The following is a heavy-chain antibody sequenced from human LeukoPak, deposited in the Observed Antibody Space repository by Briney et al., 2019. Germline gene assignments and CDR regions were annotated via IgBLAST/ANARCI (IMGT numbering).Heavy chain of an antibody. J-gene: IGHJ4*02. Sequence: GGSLRLSCAASGFSFSSYAMTWARQAPVKGLEWVSAISGDGTRTYYADSVKGRFTISRDNSKNTLYVQVNSLGTEDTAAYYCAKGSYYDSSGSFYFDYWGQGTLVTVSP. CDR3: AKGSYYDSSGSFYFDY. CDR2: ISGDGTRT. V-gene: IGHV3-23*01. D-gene: IGHD3-22*01. CDR1: GFSFSSYA.